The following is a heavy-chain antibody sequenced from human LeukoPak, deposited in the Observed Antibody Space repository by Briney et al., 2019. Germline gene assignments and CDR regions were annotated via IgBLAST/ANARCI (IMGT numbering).Heavy chain of an antibody. CDR3: AKSSGYSYGDSYYFDS. Sequence: GGSQRLSCAVSGFNDSSNYLNWVRQAPGKGLEWVSPISGSGGSSYYADSVKGRFTVSRDNSKNTLYLQMTSLRAEDTAVYYCAKSSGYSYGDSYYFDSWGQGTLVTVSS. CDR1: GFNDSSNY. V-gene: IGHV3-23*01. J-gene: IGHJ4*02. D-gene: IGHD5-18*01. CDR2: ISGSGGSS.